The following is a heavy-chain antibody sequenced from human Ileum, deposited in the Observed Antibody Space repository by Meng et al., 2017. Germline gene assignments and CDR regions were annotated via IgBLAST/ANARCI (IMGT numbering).Heavy chain of an antibody. CDR2: AGT. Sequence: QVQLQESGPGLVRLSETPALICTVSGGSVSTSDYQWGWIRQPPGKGLEWIGYAGTNYNPSLKSRVTISVDTSKRQFSLKLTSVTAADTAVYYCARDHWGSLDYWGQGILVTVSS. D-gene: IGHD7-27*01. J-gene: IGHJ4*02. CDR3: ARDHWGSLDY. V-gene: IGHV4-61*08. CDR1: GGSVSTSDYQ.